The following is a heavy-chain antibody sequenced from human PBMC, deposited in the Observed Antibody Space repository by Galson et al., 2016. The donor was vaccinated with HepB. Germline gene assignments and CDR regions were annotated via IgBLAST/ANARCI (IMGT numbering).Heavy chain of an antibody. CDR1: GGSLSNNF. J-gene: IGHJ5*02. CDR3: ARGKRPRQWLITKWFDP. D-gene: IGHD6-19*01. CDR2: IHHTGDT. Sequence: ETLSLTCSVYGGSLSNNFWSWLRQPPGKGLEWIGEIHHTGDTNHNSSLKSRVTMSVDTSKNQFSLKLNSVTAADTAVYYCARGKRPRQWLITKWFDPWGQGTPVTASA. V-gene: IGHV4-34*01.